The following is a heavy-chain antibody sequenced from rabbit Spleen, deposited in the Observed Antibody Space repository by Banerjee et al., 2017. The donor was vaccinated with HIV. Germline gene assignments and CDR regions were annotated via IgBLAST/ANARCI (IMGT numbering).Heavy chain of an antibody. D-gene: IGHD6-1*01. CDR3: ARAGYAGYGYDL. V-gene: IGHV1S43*01. Sequence: QEQLVESGGDLVKPGASLTLTCKASGLDFSSSYWICWVRQAPGKGLEWIGYIDPIFGRTYYASWVNGRFTISSHNAQNTLYLQLNSLTAADTATYFCARAGYAGYGYDLWGPGTLVTVS. J-gene: IGHJ4*01. CDR1: GLDFSSSYW. CDR2: IDPIFGRT.